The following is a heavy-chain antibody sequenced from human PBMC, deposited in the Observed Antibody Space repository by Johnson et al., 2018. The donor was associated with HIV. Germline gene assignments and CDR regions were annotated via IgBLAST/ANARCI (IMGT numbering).Heavy chain of an antibody. V-gene: IGHV3-7*01. D-gene: IGHD6-13*01. J-gene: IGHJ3*02. CDR1: GFTFSSYW. CDR3: ARDEYPLRAAAWKSAFDI. CDR2: IQQDGSEK. Sequence: EVQLVESGGGLAQPGGSLRLSCVASGFTFSSYWMSWVRQAPGKGLEWVTNIQQDGSEKYYVDSVKGRFTISRDNAKNSLYLQMNSLRAEDTAVYYCARDEYPLRAAAWKSAFDIWGQGTMVTVSS.